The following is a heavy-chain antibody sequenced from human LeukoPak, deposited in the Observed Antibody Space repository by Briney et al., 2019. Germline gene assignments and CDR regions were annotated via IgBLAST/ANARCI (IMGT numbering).Heavy chain of an antibody. CDR3: ARGQDIVVVPAAIWFGP. CDR1: GGSISSSNW. Sequence: PSGTLSLTCAVSGGSISSSNWWSWVRQPPGKGLEWIGEIYHSGSTNYNPSLKSRVTVSVDKSKNQFSLKLSSVTAADTAVYYCARGQDIVVVPAAIWFGPWGQGTLVTVSS. CDR2: IYHSGST. V-gene: IGHV4-4*02. D-gene: IGHD2-2*01. J-gene: IGHJ5*02.